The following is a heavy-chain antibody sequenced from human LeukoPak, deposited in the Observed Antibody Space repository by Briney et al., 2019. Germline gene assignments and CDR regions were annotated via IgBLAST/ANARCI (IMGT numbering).Heavy chain of an antibody. V-gene: IGHV1-46*01. CDR1: GYTFTGYY. CDR2: INPSGGST. Sequence: ASVKVSCKASGYTFTGYYMHWVRQAPGQGLEWMGWINPSGGSTSYAQKFQGRVTMTADTSTDTVYMELSSLRSEDTAVYYCATEGKMVRGVYTDYWGQGTLVTVSS. CDR3: ATEGKMVRGVYTDY. J-gene: IGHJ4*02. D-gene: IGHD3-10*01.